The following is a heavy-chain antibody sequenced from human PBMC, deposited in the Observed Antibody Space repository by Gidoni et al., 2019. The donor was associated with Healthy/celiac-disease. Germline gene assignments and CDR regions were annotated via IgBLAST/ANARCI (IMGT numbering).Heavy chain of an antibody. CDR2: IKQDGSEK. Sequence: EVQLVESGGGWVQPGVSLRLACAASGFTFSSSWQSWVRQAPGKGLEWVANIKQDGSEKYYVDSVKGRFTISRDNAKNSLYLQMNSLRAEDTAVYYCAREGNRDGYTRLYGFFDYWGQGTLVTVSS. D-gene: IGHD5-12*01. CDR1: GFTFSSSW. CDR3: AREGNRDGYTRLYGFFDY. V-gene: IGHV3-7*03. J-gene: IGHJ4*02.